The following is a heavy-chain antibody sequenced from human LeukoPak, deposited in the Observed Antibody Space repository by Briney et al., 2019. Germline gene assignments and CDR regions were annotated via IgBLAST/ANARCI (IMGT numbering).Heavy chain of an antibody. CDR3: TREMVSDY. J-gene: IGHJ4*02. V-gene: IGHV3-73*01. CDR2: IRSKANSYAT. CDR1: GFTFSGSA. Sequence: PGGSLRLSCAASGFTFSGSAMHWVRQASGKGLEWVGRIRSKANSYATAYAASVKGRFAISRDDSKNTAYLQMNSLKTEDTAVYYCTREMVSDYWGQGTLVTVSS. D-gene: IGHD5-18*01.